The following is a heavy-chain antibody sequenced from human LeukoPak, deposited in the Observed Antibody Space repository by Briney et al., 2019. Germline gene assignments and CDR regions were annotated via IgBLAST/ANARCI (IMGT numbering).Heavy chain of an antibody. CDR3: AKDLPIAAMGYGDAFDI. Sequence: GGSLRLSCAASGVTFSSYAMSWVRQAPGKWLEWVSAISGSGGSTYYADSVKGRFTISRDNSKNTLYLQMNSLRAEDTAVYYCAKDLPIAAMGYGDAFDIWGQGTMVTVSS. J-gene: IGHJ3*02. D-gene: IGHD5-18*01. V-gene: IGHV3-23*01. CDR2: ISGSGGST. CDR1: GVTFSSYA.